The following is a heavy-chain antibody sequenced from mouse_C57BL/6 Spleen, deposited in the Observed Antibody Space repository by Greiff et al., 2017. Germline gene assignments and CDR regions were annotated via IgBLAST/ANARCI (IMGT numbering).Heavy chain of an antibody. J-gene: IGHJ4*01. CDR3: TKSAVKMYAMDD. CDR2: IDPADGDT. Sequence: VQLQQPGAELVRPGASVKLSCTASGFNITDYYMHWVKQRPEQGLEWIGRIDPADGDTESAPKFPGKATLTVDTSSNTAYLQLSSLTSEDTAVYYCTKSAVKMYAMDDWGKGTSVTVSS. V-gene: IGHV14-1*01. CDR1: GFNITDYY.